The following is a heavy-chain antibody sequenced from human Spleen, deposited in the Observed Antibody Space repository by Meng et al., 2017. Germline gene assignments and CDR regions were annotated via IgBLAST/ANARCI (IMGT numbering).Heavy chain of an antibody. J-gene: IGHJ4*02. D-gene: IGHD2-21*02. CDR2: ISAYNGNT. Sequence: QGELVQSGAEVKKPGASVKVSCKATGYTFTSYGISWVRQAPGQGLEWMGWISAYNGNTNYAQKLQGRVTMTTDTSTSTAYMELRSLRSDDTAVYYCARPHPYCGGDCYPDYWGQGTLVTVSS. CDR3: ARPHPYCGGDCYPDY. CDR1: GYTFTSYG. V-gene: IGHV1-18*01.